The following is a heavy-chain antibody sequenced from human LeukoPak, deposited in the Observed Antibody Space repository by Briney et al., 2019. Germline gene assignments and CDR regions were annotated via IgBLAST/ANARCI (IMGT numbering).Heavy chain of an antibody. CDR1: EFTFSSHA. CDR3: ARDLDLRSLQWLPSYSGWYYYGMDV. Sequence: PGGSLRLSCAASEFTFSSHAMIWVRQAPGKGLEWVSSITSTSSDIFYTDSVKGRFTTSRDNAKNSLYLQMNSLRAEDTAVYYCARDLDLRSLQWLPSYSGWYYYGMDVWGKGTTVTVSA. D-gene: IGHD6-19*01. CDR2: ITSTSSDI. V-gene: IGHV3-21*01. J-gene: IGHJ6*04.